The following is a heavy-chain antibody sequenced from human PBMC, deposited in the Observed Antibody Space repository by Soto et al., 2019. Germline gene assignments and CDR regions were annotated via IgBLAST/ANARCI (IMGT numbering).Heavy chain of an antibody. CDR3: ARGSGADSSSWYSYYYYYYGMDV. Sequence: SETLSLTCAVYGGSFSGYYWSWIRQPPGKGLEWIGEINHSGSTNYNPSLKSRVTISVDTSKNQFSLKLSSVTAADTAVYYCARGSGADSSSWYSYYYYYYGMDVWGQGTTVTVSS. J-gene: IGHJ6*02. CDR2: INHSGST. CDR1: GGSFSGYY. V-gene: IGHV4-34*01. D-gene: IGHD6-13*01.